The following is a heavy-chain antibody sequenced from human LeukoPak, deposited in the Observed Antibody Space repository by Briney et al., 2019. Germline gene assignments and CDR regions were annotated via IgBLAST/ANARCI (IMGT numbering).Heavy chain of an antibody. CDR2: IYYSGST. V-gene: IGHV4-61*08. Sequence: SETLSLTCTVSGGSISSSDSYWGWIRQPPGKGLEWIGYIYYSGSTNYNPSLKSRVTISVDTSKNQFSLKLSSVTAADTAVYYCARGFEAAGTDYWGQGTLVTVSS. CDR3: ARGFEAAGTDY. D-gene: IGHD6-13*01. J-gene: IGHJ4*02. CDR1: GGSISSSDSY.